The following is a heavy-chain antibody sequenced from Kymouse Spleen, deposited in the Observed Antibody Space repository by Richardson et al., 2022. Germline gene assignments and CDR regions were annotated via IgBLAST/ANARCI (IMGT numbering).Heavy chain of an antibody. CDR2: IYPGDSDT. Sequence: EVQLVQSGAEVKKPGESLKISCKGSGYSFTSYWIGWVRQMPGKGLEWMGIIYPGDSDTRYSPSFQGQVTISADKSISTAYLQWSSLKASDTAMYYCARHTARGIYGSGRNYYGMDVWGQGTTVTVSS. CDR3: ARHTARGIYGSGRNYYGMDV. J-gene: IGHJ6*02. CDR1: GYSFTSYW. V-gene: IGHV5-51*01. D-gene: IGHD3-10*01.